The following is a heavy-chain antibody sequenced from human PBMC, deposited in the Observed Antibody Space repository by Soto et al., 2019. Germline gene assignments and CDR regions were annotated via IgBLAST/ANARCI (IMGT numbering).Heavy chain of an antibody. Sequence: QVQLQESGPGLVKSSQTLSLICTVSGGSISSGDYFWNWIRQHPGKGLEWIGNIYYSGSTYYNPSLNIRVAISVDTSKNQFSLILSSVTSADTALYYCARDGSATYIPRYNWFDPWGQGTLVTVSS. CDR3: ARDGSATYIPRYNWFDP. V-gene: IGHV4-31*03. CDR1: GGSISSGDYF. J-gene: IGHJ5*02. CDR2: IYYSGST. D-gene: IGHD3-10*01.